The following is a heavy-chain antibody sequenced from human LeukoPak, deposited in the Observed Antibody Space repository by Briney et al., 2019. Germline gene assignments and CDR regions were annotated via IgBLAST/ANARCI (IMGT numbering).Heavy chain of an antibody. CDR1: GGSISSYY. D-gene: IGHD6-19*01. J-gene: IGHJ4*02. V-gene: IGHV4-59*01. CDR2: IYYSGTT. CDR3: ARGTSSGWYGFDS. Sequence: PSETLSLTCTVSGGSISSYYWSWNRQPPGKGLEWIGYIYYSGTTNYNPSLKSRVTISVDTSKNQFSLKLNSVTAADTAVYYCARGTSSGWYGFDSWGQGTLVTVSS.